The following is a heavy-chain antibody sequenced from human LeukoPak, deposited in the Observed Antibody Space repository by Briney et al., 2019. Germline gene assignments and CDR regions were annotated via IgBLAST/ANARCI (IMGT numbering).Heavy chain of an antibody. CDR3: ARAVGSGRYLDY. Sequence: GGSLRLSCAPSGFTLSDYYMSWIRKAPGKGLEWVSYISSSGSTIYYADSVKGRFTIYRDNAKNSLYLQMNSLRAEDTAVYYCARAVGSGRYLDYWGQGTLVTVSS. CDR2: ISSSGSTI. CDR1: GFTLSDYY. D-gene: IGHD6-19*01. J-gene: IGHJ4*02. V-gene: IGHV3-11*01.